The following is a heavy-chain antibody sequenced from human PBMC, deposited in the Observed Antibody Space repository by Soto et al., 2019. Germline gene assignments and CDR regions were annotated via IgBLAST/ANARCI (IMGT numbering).Heavy chain of an antibody. D-gene: IGHD3-3*01. CDR2: IKQDGSEK. CDR1: GFTFSSYW. V-gene: IGHV3-7*03. J-gene: IGHJ6*02. CDR3: ARVAYYDFWSGYYTPLRGYYGMDV. Sequence: GGSLRLSCAASGFTFSSYWMSWVRQAPGKGLEWVANIKQDGSEKYYVDSVKGRFTISRDNAKNSLYLQMNSLRAEDTAVYYCARVAYYDFWSGYYTPLRGYYGMDVWGQGTTVTVSS.